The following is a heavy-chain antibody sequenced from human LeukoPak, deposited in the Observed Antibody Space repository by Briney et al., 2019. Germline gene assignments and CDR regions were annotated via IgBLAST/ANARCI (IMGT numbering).Heavy chain of an antibody. J-gene: IGHJ3*01. CDR1: GFTFSSQA. D-gene: IGHD2-21*02. Sequence: PGGSLRLSCAVSGFTFSSQAMSWVRQSPGKGLEWVSAINGDGGNTYYAGSVKGRFTISRDNSKNTLYLQMNSLRVDDTAVYYCAKPKLLHAFDFWGQGTMVSVSS. V-gene: IGHV3-23*01. CDR3: AKPKLLHAFDF. CDR2: INGDGGNT.